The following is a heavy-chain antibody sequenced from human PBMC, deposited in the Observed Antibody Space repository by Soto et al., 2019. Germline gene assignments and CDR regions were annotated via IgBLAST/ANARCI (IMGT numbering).Heavy chain of an antibody. CDR2: ISGSGGST. J-gene: IGHJ4*02. CDR3: AKDRGAAAVRTHGEFDY. D-gene: IGHD6-13*01. V-gene: IGHV3-23*01. CDR1: GFTFSSYA. Sequence: PGGSLRLSCAASGFTFSSYATSWVRQAPGKGLEWVSAISGSGGSTYYADSVKGRFTISRDNSKNTLYLQMNSLRAEDTAVYYCAKDRGAAAVRTHGEFDYWGQGTLVTVSS.